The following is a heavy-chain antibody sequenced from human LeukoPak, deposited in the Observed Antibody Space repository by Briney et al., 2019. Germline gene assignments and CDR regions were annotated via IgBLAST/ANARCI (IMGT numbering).Heavy chain of an antibody. J-gene: IGHJ4*02. CDR1: GFTFSGYE. Sequence: GGSLRLSCAASGFTFSGYEMNWVRQPPGKGLEWISYISSSGSTIYYADSVKGRFTISRDNAKNSLYLQMYSLRAEDTALYYCARVFAGSSFDYCGQGTLVTVSS. D-gene: IGHD3-10*01. V-gene: IGHV3-48*03. CDR3: ARVFAGSSFDY. CDR2: ISSSGSTI.